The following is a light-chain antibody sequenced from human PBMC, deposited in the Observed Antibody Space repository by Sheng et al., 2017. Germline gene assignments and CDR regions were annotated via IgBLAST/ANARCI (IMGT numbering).Light chain of an antibody. V-gene: IGKV3-20*01. CDR2: GAS. CDR1: QSVSNY. CDR3: QQYGSSPYT. Sequence: EIVLTQSPATVSLSPGERGTLSCRASQSVSNYLAWYQQKPGQAPRLLIYGASSRATGIPDRFSGSGSGTDFTLTISRLEPEDFAVYYCQQYGSSPYTFGQGTKLEI. J-gene: IGKJ2*01.